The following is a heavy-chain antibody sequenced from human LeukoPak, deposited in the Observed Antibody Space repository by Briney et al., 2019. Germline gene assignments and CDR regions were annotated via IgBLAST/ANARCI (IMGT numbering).Heavy chain of an antibody. J-gene: IGHJ4*02. Sequence: PGGSLRLSCVVSGLRVRNYGMHWVRQAPGKGLEWVAVIYYDGSNQYYADSVKGRFTVSRDNAKNTLYLQMDSLRAEDTAVYYCATDRNSGTYYDYWGQGTLVTVSS. CDR2: IYYDGSNQ. CDR3: ATDRNSGTYYDY. D-gene: IGHD1-26*01. V-gene: IGHV3-33*01. CDR1: GLRVRNYG.